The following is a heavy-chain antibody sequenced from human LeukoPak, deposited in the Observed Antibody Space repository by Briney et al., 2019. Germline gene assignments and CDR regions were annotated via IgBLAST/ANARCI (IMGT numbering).Heavy chain of an antibody. CDR2: ISWNSGSI. Sequence: GMSLRLSCAASGFTFDDYAMHWVRQAPGKGPEWVSGISWNSGSIGYADSVKGRFTISRDNAKNSLYLQMNSLRAEDTALYYCAIERITIFGVVSDQFDYWGQGTLVTVSS. CDR3: AIERITIFGVVSDQFDY. V-gene: IGHV3-9*01. J-gene: IGHJ4*02. D-gene: IGHD3-3*01. CDR1: GFTFDDYA.